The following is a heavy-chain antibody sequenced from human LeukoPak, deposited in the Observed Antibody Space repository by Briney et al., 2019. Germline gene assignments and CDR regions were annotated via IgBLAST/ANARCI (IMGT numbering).Heavy chain of an antibody. J-gene: IGHJ3*02. CDR1: GFTFSSYA. CDR3: ARRQSGHAFDI. Sequence: GGSLRLSCAASGFTFSSYAMSWVRQAPGKGLEWVSAISGSGGSTYYADSVKGRFTISRDNAKNSLYLQMNSLRAEDTAVYYCARRQSGHAFDIWGQGTMVTVSS. V-gene: IGHV3-23*01. CDR2: ISGSGGST.